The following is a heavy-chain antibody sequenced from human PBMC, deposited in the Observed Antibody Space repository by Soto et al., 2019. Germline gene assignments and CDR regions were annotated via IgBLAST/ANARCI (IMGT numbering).Heavy chain of an antibody. CDR1: GFTFSSYS. Sequence: EVQLVESGGGLVQPGGSLRLSCVASGFTFSSYSLNWVRQAPGKGLEWVSYISSSSGTIYYADSVKGRFTISRDNAENSVYLQMNSLRDDDTAVYYCAREDPWSANADDMDVWGQGTTVTGSS. J-gene: IGHJ6*02. V-gene: IGHV3-48*02. CDR2: ISSSSGTI. CDR3: AREDPWSANADDMDV. D-gene: IGHD3-3*01.